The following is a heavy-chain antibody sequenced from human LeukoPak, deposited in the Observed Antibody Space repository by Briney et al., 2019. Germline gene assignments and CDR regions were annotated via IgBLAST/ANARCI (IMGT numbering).Heavy chain of an antibody. CDR3: AKDMYSSSSSHFDY. D-gene: IGHD6-6*01. V-gene: IGHV3-43*02. J-gene: IGHJ4*02. Sequence: GGSLRLSCAASGFTFDDYAMHWVRQVPGKGLEWVSLISGDGDYTYYADSVKGRFTISRDNSKYSLYLQMNSLRTEDTALYYCAKDMYSSSSSHFDYWGQGTLVTVSA. CDR1: GFTFDDYA. CDR2: ISGDGDYT.